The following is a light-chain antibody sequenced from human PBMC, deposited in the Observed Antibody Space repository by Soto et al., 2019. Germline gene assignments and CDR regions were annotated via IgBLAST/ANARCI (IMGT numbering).Light chain of an antibody. V-gene: IGLV1-40*01. J-gene: IGLJ2*01. Sequence: QSVLTQPPSVSGAPGQRVTISCTGSSSNIGAGYDVHWYQQPPGTAPKLLIYGNSNRPSGVPDRFSGSKSGTSASLAITGLQAEDEADYYCQSYDSSLSEGVVFGGGTKLTVL. CDR1: SSNIGAGYD. CDR3: QSYDSSLSEGVV. CDR2: GNS.